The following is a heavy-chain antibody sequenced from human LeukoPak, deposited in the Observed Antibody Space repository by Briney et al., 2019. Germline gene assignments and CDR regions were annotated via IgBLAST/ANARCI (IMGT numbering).Heavy chain of an antibody. D-gene: IGHD6-6*01. CDR2: INPNSGGT. V-gene: IGHV1-2*02. Sequence: ASVKVSCKASGYTFTGYYIHWVRQAPGQGLEWMGWINPNSGGTYYAQKFQGRVTMTRDTSISTAYMELNRLTSDDTAVYYCARASGYSTSSGCVPWGQGSLVTVSS. CDR3: ARASGYSTSSGCVP. CDR1: GYTFTGYY. J-gene: IGHJ5*02.